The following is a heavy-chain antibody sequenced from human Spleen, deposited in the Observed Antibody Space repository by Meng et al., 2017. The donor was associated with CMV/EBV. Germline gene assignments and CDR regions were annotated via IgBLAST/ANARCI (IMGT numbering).Heavy chain of an antibody. J-gene: IGHJ6*02. Sequence: GESLKISCAASGFTFSGYNMNWVRQAPGKGLEWVSSISTSSNYMYYADSVKGRFTISRDNAENSLYLQMNSLRAEDTAVYYCARAYASIAAGGYYAMDVWGQGTTVTVSS. CDR3: ARAYASIAAGGYYAMDV. CDR2: ISTSSNYM. CDR1: GFTFSGYN. V-gene: IGHV3-21*01. D-gene: IGHD6-13*01.